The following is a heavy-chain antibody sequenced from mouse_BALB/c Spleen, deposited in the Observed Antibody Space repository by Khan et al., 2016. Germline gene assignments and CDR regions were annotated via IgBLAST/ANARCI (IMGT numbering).Heavy chain of an antibody. CDR2: ISYSGST. Sequence: EVELVESGPGLVKPSQSLSLTCTVTGYSITSDYAWNWIRQFPGNKLEWMGYISYSGSTSYNPSLKSRISITRDTSKNQFFLQLNSVTTEDTATYYWARWLGRGYYYAMDYWGQGTSVTVSS. J-gene: IGHJ4*01. CDR3: ARWLGRGYYYAMDY. D-gene: IGHD4-1*01. CDR1: GYSITSDYA. V-gene: IGHV3-2*02.